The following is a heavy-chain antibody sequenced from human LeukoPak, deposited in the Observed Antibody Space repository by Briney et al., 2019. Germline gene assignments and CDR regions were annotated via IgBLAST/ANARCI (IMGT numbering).Heavy chain of an antibody. CDR2: IYHSGST. CDR3: AMGITRSGAFDI. CDR1: GYSISSGYY. J-gene: IGHJ3*02. Sequence: SETLSLTCTVSGYSISSGYYWGWIRQPPGKGLEWIGSIYHSGSTYYNPSLKSRVTISVDTSKNQFSLKLSSVTAADTAVYYCAMGITRSGAFDIWGQGTMVTVSS. V-gene: IGHV4-38-2*02. D-gene: IGHD5-24*01.